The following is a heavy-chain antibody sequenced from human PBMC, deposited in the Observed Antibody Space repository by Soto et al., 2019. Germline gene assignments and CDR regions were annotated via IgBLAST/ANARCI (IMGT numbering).Heavy chain of an antibody. Sequence: GGSLRLSCAASGFTFSSYGMHWVRQAPGKGLEWVAVIWYDGSNKYYADSVKGRFTISRDNSKNTLYLQMNSLRAEDTAVYYCARDADYGSGSPSDYWGQRTLVTVSS. CDR3: ARDADYGSGSPSDY. CDR1: GFTFSSYG. CDR2: IWYDGSNK. D-gene: IGHD3-10*01. V-gene: IGHV3-33*01. J-gene: IGHJ4*02.